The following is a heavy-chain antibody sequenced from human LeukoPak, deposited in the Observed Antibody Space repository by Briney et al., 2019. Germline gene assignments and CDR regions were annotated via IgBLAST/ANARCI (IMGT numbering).Heavy chain of an antibody. J-gene: IGHJ5*02. CDR2: ISYSGNT. Sequence: SETLSLTCTVSGDSVNIGDNYWTWIRQPPGKGLEWIGFISYSGNTFYNPSLKSRVSMSLETSKNHFSLKLTSVTAADTAVYYCARGSGSDPLPIFDPWGQGILVTVSS. CDR1: GDSVNIGDNY. CDR3: ARGSGSDPLPIFDP. V-gene: IGHV4-30-4*02. D-gene: IGHD3-10*01.